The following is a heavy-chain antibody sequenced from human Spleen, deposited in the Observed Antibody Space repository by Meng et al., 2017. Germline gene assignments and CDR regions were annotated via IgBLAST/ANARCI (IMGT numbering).Heavy chain of an antibody. J-gene: IGHJ6*02. V-gene: IGHV1-2*06. CDR3: VRGGSHYYGLDV. Sequence: ASVKVSCKASGGRFTNYSITWVRQAPGQGLEWMGRIDPNSGGTQYAQKFQGRVTMTRDTSISTAYMELSRLRFDDTAVYYCVRGGSHYYGLDVWGQGTTVTVSS. CDR1: GGRFTNYS. CDR2: IDPNSGGT. D-gene: IGHD3-10*01.